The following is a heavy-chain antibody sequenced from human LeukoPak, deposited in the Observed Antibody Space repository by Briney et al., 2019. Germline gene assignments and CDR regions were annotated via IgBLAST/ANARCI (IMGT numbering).Heavy chain of an antibody. V-gene: IGHV1-46*01. D-gene: IGHD6-13*01. CDR1: GYTFTSSY. Sequence: ASVKVSCKASGYTFTSSYMHWVRQAPGQGLEWMGIINPSGGSTSYAQKFQGRVTMTRDMSTSTVYMELSSLRSEDTAVYYCAREGQQLADPEDYNWFDPWGQGTLVTVSS. CDR3: AREGQQLADPEDYNWFDP. CDR2: INPSGGST. J-gene: IGHJ5*02.